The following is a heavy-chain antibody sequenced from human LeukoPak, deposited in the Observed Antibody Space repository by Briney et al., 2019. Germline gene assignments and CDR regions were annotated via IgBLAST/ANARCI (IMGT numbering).Heavy chain of an antibody. Sequence: GGSLRLSCAASGFTVSSNFMSWVRQAPGKGLEWVSLIYSGGSTYYADSVKGRFTISRDNSKNTLYLQMNSLRVDDTAVYYCALGLVTDYWGQGTLVTVSS. CDR3: ALGLVTDY. CDR2: IYSGGST. V-gene: IGHV3-66*01. D-gene: IGHD3-9*01. J-gene: IGHJ4*02. CDR1: GFTVSSNF.